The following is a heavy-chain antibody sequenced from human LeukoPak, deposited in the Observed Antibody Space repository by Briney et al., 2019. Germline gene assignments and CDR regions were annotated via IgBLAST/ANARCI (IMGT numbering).Heavy chain of an antibody. CDR3: AKLLMAMVRGVDIDC. CDR1: GFTFSSYG. Sequence: PGGSLRLSCAASGFTFSSYGMSWVRQAPGKGLEWVSAITGSGGSTYYADSVKGRFTISRDNSKNTLYLQMNSLRAEGTAVYYCAKLLMAMVRGVDIDCWGQGTLVTVSS. CDR2: ITGSGGST. J-gene: IGHJ4*02. V-gene: IGHV3-23*01. D-gene: IGHD3-10*01.